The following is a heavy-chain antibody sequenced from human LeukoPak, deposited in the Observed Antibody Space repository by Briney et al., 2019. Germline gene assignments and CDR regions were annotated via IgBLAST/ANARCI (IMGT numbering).Heavy chain of an antibody. Sequence: PSETLSLTCTVSGVSISSSSYYWGWIRQPPGKGLEWIGSIYYGGSTYYNPSLKSRVAISVDTPKNQFSLKLTSVTAAETAVYYCARGRSIDYFDFWGQGTLVTVSS. CDR1: GVSISSSSYY. V-gene: IGHV4-39*01. CDR2: IYYGGST. CDR3: ARGRSIDYFDF. D-gene: IGHD2-21*01. J-gene: IGHJ4*02.